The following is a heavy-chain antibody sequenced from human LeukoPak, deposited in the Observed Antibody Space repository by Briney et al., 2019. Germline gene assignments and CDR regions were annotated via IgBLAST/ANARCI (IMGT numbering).Heavy chain of an antibody. CDR1: GYSFTNYW. Sequence: GESLKISCKGSGYSFTNYWIGWVRQMPGKGLEWMGIIHPGDSDTRYSPSFQGQVTISADKSISTAYLQWSSLEASDTAMYYCARRSGTSIDYWGQGTLVIVSS. CDR3: ARRSGTSIDY. V-gene: IGHV5-51*01. CDR2: IHPGDSDT. J-gene: IGHJ4*02. D-gene: IGHD1/OR15-1a*01.